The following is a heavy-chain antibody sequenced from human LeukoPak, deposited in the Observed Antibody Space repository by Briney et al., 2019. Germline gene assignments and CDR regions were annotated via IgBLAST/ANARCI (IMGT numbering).Heavy chain of an antibody. V-gene: IGHV4-34*01. CDR2: INHSGSS. CDR3: ASNLYDSREGVDY. CDR1: GGPFSGYF. D-gene: IGHD3-22*01. Sequence: SETLSLTCAVYGGPFSGYFWSWIRQPPGKGLEWIGEINHSGSSNYNPSLKSRVTISVDTSKKQLSLKLSSVTAADTAVYYCASNLYDSREGVDYWGQGTLVTVSS. J-gene: IGHJ4*02.